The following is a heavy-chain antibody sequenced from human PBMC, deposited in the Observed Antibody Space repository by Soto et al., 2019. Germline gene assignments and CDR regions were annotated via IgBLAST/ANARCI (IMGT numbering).Heavy chain of an antibody. CDR2: MSGSGGTT. Sequence: EVQLLMSGGGLVQPGGSLTLSCAASGFTFSTYAMSWVRQAPGKGLELVSGMSGSGGTTYYADSVKGRFTISRDNSKNTLHLQMNSLRAEDTAIYYGANNGGSGAGAGYYLDYGGQGTLVSVSS. CDR1: GFTFSTYA. CDR3: ANNGGSGAGAGYYLDY. D-gene: IGHD6-13*01. V-gene: IGHV3-23*01. J-gene: IGHJ4*02.